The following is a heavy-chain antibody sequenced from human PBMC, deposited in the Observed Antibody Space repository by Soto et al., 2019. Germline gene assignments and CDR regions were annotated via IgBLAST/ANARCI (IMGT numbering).Heavy chain of an antibody. V-gene: IGHV4-61*01. CDR3: ASNKAFYYDGGSYREDSYYFDS. J-gene: IGHJ4*02. Sequence: PSETLSLTCTVSGDSISSGRYYWTWIRQPPGQGLEWIGYMFNNGGTNYNPSLRSRVALSMDTSKSQFSLRLDSVTAADTAVYFCASNKAFYYDGGSYREDSYYFDSWGQGILVTVSS. CDR2: MFNNGGT. D-gene: IGHD3-3*01. CDR1: GDSISSGRYY.